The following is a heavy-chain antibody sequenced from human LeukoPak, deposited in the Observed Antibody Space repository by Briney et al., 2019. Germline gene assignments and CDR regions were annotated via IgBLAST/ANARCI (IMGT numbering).Heavy chain of an antibody. CDR2: INTDGTVT. CDR1: GLTFSKYW. CDR3: ATKQWLAPPPDS. V-gene: IGHV3-74*01. J-gene: IGHJ4*02. Sequence: GGSLRLSSAASGLTFSKYWLVWGPQAPGKGLQSVSRINTDGTVTTYAVSVKGRFTVSRDNADNTMFLQMNSVRDEDTAVYYCATKQWLAPPPDSWGQGTPVTVSS. D-gene: IGHD6-19*01.